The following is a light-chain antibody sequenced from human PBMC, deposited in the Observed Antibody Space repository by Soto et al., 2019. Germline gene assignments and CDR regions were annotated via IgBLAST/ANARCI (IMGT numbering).Light chain of an antibody. CDR3: QQYDNLPIT. Sequence: IQLTQSPSSLSASVGDRVTITCRASQGINNYLAWYQQKPGKAPKLLIYAASSLQSGVPSRFSGSGSGTDFTFTISSLQPEDIATYYCQQYDNLPITFGQGTRLEIK. V-gene: IGKV1-33*01. CDR1: QGINNY. CDR2: AAS. J-gene: IGKJ5*01.